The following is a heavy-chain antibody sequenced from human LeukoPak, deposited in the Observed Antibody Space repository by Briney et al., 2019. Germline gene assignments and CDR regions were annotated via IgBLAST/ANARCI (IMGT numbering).Heavy chain of an antibody. CDR1: GGTFSSYA. D-gene: IGHD5-24*01. V-gene: IGHV1-69*06. CDR2: IIPIFGTA. Sequence: GASVKVSCKASGGTFSSYAISWVRQAPGQGLEWMGGIIPIFGTANYAQKFQGRVTITADKSTSTAYMELSSLRSEDTAVYYCARMSDARWQIDYYYYYMDVWGKGTTVTVSS. J-gene: IGHJ6*03. CDR3: ARMSDARWQIDYYYYYMDV.